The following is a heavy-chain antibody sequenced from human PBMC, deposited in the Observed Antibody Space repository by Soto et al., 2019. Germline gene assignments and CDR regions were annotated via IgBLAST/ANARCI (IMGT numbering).Heavy chain of an antibody. CDR1: GFTFSTYT. J-gene: IGHJ4*02. Sequence: PGGSLRLSCAASGFTFSTYTMNWVRQAPGKGLEWVSYISGSGSTIYYADSVKGRFTTSRDNAKNSLYLQMNSLRDEDTALYYCAREGPVPPYYFYDYWGPGTLVTVSS. CDR2: ISGSGSTI. V-gene: IGHV3-48*02. D-gene: IGHD3-10*01. CDR3: AREGPVPPYYFYDY.